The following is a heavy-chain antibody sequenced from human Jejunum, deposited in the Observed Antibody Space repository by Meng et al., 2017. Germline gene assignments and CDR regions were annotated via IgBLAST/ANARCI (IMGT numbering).Heavy chain of an antibody. J-gene: IGHJ1*01. CDR3: ARDFEALNGV. CDR1: GDSIRCSYW. V-gene: IGHV4-4*02. D-gene: IGHD2-8*01. Sequence: QVQLRCWGPRLWTPWATLSLTCAVYGDSIRCSYWWSWVRQSPGKGLEWIGEIYHSGTTNYNTSLKSRVTLSVDKSKNQFSLNLSSVTAADTAVYFCARDFEALNGVWGQGTLVTVSS. CDR2: IYHSGTT.